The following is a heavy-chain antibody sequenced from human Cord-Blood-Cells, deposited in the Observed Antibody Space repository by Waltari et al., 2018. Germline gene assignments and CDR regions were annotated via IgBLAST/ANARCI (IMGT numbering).Heavy chain of an antibody. V-gene: IGHV3-74*01. J-gene: IGHJ4*02. Sequence: EVQLVESGGGLVQPGGSLRLSCAASGFPFRSYWMPWARQAPGKGLVWVSRINSDGSSTSYADSVKGRFTISRDNAKNTLYLQMNSLRAEDTAVYYCARSPKISSSRFDYWGQGTLVTVSS. CDR1: GFPFRSYW. D-gene: IGHD6-6*01. CDR2: INSDGSST. CDR3: ARSPKISSSRFDY.